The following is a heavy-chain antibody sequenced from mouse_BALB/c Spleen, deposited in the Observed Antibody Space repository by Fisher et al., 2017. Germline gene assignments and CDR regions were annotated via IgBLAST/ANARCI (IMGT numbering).Heavy chain of an antibody. J-gene: IGHJ1*01. CDR3: AREASGYFDV. D-gene: IGHD6-1*01. V-gene: IGHV1-12*01. Sequence: KFKGKATLTVDKSSSTAYMQLSRLTSEDSAVYFCAREASGYFDVWGAGTTVTVSS.